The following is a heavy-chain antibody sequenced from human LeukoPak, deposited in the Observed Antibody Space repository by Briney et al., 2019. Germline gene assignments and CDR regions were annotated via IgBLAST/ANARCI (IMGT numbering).Heavy chain of an antibody. J-gene: IGHJ6*03. CDR1: GFTFSSYS. V-gene: IGHV3-21*01. D-gene: IGHD5-12*01. Sequence: GGSLRLSCAASGFTFSSYSMNWVRQAPGKGLEWVSSISSSSSYIYYADSVKGRFTISRDNAKNSLYLQMNSLRAEDTAVYYCARDQRGYDSSYYYYMDVWGKGTTVTVSS. CDR3: ARDQRGYDSSYYYYMDV. CDR2: ISSSSSYI.